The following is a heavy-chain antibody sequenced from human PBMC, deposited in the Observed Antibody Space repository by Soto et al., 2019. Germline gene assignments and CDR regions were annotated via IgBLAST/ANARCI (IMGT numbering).Heavy chain of an antibody. CDR2: IYSEGTT. D-gene: IGHD5-18*01. CDR1: GLTVSSNY. V-gene: IGHV3-53*01. J-gene: IGHJ6*02. Sequence: EVQLVESGGGLIQRGGSLRLSCAASGLTVSSNYMSWVGQAPGKGLEWVSVIYSEGTTYSADSVKGRFTVSRDNSKNTLYLQMNSLRVEDTAVYYCALDPRGYSYGLFWSYSHLDVWGQGTTVTVSS. CDR3: ALDPRGYSYGLFWSYSHLDV.